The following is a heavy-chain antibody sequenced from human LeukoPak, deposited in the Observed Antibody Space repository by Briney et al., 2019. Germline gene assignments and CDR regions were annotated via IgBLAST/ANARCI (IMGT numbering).Heavy chain of an antibody. CDR3: AREVVIVPDYYYYGLDV. J-gene: IGHJ6*02. D-gene: IGHD2/OR15-2a*01. CDR1: GFTFSDYY. CDR2: ISSSGDSM. Sequence: PGGSLRLSCAASGFTFSDYYMNWIRQAPGKGLEWISFISSSGDSMYFADSVRGRFTISRDNAKNSLYLQMNSLRVEDTAVYYCAREVVIVPDYYYYGLDVWGQGTMVTVSS. V-gene: IGHV3-11*01.